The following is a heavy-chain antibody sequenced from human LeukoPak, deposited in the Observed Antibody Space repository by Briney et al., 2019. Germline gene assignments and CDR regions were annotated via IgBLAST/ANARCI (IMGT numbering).Heavy chain of an antibody. J-gene: IGHJ3*02. Sequence: GGSLRLSCAASGFTFSSYAMSWVRQAPGKGLEWVSAISGSGGSTYYADSVKGRFAISRDNSKNTLYLQMNSLRAEDTAVYYCAKSVYAIQYAFDIWGQGTMVTVSS. D-gene: IGHD2-8*01. CDR3: AKSVYAIQYAFDI. V-gene: IGHV3-23*01. CDR2: ISGSGGST. CDR1: GFTFSSYA.